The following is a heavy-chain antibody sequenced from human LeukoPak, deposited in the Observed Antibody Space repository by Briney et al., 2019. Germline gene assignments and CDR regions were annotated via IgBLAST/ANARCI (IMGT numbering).Heavy chain of an antibody. J-gene: IGHJ4*02. Sequence: SETLSLTCTVSGGSISSSSYYWGWTRQPPGKGLEWIGSIYYSGSTYYNPSLKSRVTISVDTSKNQFSLQLNSGTPEDTAVYYCARDEQSVTFDYWGQGTLVTVSS. D-gene: IGHD1/OR15-1a*01. V-gene: IGHV4-39*02. CDR2: IYYSGST. CDR1: GGSISSSSYY. CDR3: ARDEQSVTFDY.